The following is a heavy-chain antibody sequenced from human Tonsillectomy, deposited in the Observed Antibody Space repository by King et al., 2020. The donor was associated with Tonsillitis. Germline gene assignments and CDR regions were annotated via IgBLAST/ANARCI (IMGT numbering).Heavy chain of an antibody. CDR3: ETTSGNGGTLEC. V-gene: IGHV3-7*03. Sequence: VQLVESGGGLVQPGGSLRLSCAASGFTFSSYLMTWVRQTPGKGLEWVANIKQDGSEKYYVDSVKGRFTISRDNAKNSLYLPMNSLRGEDMAVYDCETTSGNGGTLECWGEGKMGTVSS. J-gene: IGHJ3*01. CDR2: IKQDGSEK. CDR1: GFTFSSYL. D-gene: IGHD3-3*01.